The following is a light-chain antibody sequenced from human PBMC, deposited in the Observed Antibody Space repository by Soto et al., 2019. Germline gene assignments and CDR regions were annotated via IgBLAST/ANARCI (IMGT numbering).Light chain of an antibody. J-gene: IGLJ3*02. CDR1: SSNIGSNT. V-gene: IGLV1-44*01. CDR3: ATWDGSLNGVV. CDR2: NSN. Sequence: QSVLTQPPSASGTPGQRVTISCSGSSSNIGSNTVNWYQQLPGTAPKLLIHNSNQRPSGVPDRFSGSKYGTSGSLAISGLQSEDETHYYCATWDGSLNGVVFGGGTKVTVL.